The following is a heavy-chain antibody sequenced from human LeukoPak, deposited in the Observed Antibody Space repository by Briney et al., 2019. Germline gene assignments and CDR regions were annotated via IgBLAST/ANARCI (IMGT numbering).Heavy chain of an antibody. CDR3: AKEWYSSGRGPFDY. CDR2: IYYSGST. D-gene: IGHD6-19*01. V-gene: IGHV4-31*03. J-gene: IGHJ4*02. Sequence: SETLSLTCTVSGGSISSGGYYWSWIRQHPGKGLEWIGYIYYSGSTYYNPSLKSRVTISVDTSKNQFSLKLSSVTAADTAVYYCAKEWYSSGRGPFDYWGQGTLVTVSS. CDR1: GGSISSGGYY.